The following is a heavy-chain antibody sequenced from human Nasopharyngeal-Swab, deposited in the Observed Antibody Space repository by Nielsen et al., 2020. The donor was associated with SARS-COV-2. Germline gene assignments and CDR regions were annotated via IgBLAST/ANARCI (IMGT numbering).Heavy chain of an antibody. Sequence: SVKVSCKASGGTFSSYAISWVRQAPGQGLEWMGGIIPIFGTANYAQKFQGRVTITADKSTSTAYMELNSLRAEDTAVYYCARDCYGFSTTCNLLDYWGQGTLVTVSS. V-gene: IGHV1-69*06. CDR2: IIPIFGTA. CDR1: GGTFSSYA. J-gene: IGHJ4*02. D-gene: IGHD2/OR15-2a*01. CDR3: ARDCYGFSTTCNLLDY.